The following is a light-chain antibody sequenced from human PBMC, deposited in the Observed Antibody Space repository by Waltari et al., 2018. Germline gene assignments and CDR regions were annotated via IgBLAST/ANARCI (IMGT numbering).Light chain of an antibody. CDR3: QQYSSLPLT. Sequence: DIQMTQSPSSLSASVGDRVTITCQASQDIRKNLNWLQQKPGKAPQVLIFDASSSQAAVPSRFSGSGSGTHFAFTISSLQPEDIGTYYCQQYSSLPLTFGGGTRVEIK. CDR1: QDIRKN. CDR2: DAS. J-gene: IGKJ4*01. V-gene: IGKV1-33*01.